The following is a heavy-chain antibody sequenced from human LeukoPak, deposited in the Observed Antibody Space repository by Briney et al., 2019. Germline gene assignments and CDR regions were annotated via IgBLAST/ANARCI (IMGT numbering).Heavy chain of an antibody. J-gene: IGHJ6*03. CDR2: IGVSGGST. V-gene: IGHV3-23*01. D-gene: IGHD1-1*01. Sequence: TGGSLRLSCAASGFTFRTYAINSVRQPPGKGLEWVSGIGVSGGSTYYADSVKGRFTISRDNSKNTLYLEINSLRAEDTAVYYCATALLRASTYMDVWGKGTTVTVSS. CDR1: GFTFRTYA. CDR3: ATALLRASTYMDV.